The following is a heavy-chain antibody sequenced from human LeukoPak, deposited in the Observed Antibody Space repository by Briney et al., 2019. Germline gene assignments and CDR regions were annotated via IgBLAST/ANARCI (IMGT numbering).Heavy chain of an antibody. V-gene: IGHV3-74*01. CDR2: FYSDGSRT. CDR3: ARSGGDAFDI. D-gene: IGHD3-10*01. CDR1: GFTLSSYW. J-gene: IGHJ3*02. Sequence: GGSLRLSCAGSGFTLSSYWMHWVRQAPGKGLVWVSRFYSDGSRTNYADSVKGRFTISGDNAKNTQYLQMNSLRAEDTAVYYCARSGGDAFDIWGQGTMVIVSS.